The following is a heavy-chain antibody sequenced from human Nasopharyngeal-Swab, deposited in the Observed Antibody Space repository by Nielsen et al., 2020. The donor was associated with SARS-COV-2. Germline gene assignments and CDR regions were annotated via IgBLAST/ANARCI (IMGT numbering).Heavy chain of an antibody. CDR3: ARDGLDYDFWSAYFMDV. D-gene: IGHD3-3*01. CDR1: RFTFSSYG. J-gene: IGHJ6*02. Sequence: GGSLRLSCEASRFTFSSYGMHWVRQAPGKGLEWVAVISYDGSEKYYADSVKGRFIISRDNSKNTVYLQMNSLRAEDTAVYYCARDGLDYDFWSAYFMDVWGQGTTVIVSS. V-gene: IGHV3-30*03. CDR2: ISYDGSEK.